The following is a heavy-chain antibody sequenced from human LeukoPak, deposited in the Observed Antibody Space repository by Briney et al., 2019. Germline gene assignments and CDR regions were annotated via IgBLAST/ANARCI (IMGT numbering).Heavy chain of an antibody. V-gene: IGHV3-23*01. D-gene: IGHD3-3*01. J-gene: IGHJ4*02. CDR3: ALSGYYLVN. CDR2: ISSSGSGGNT. CDR1: GVTLSNYA. Sequence: GGSLRLSCVASGVTLSNYAMSWARQAPGKGLEWVSGISSSGSGGNTYYADSVRGRFTISRDSSRNTLFLHMNTLRAEDTAIYYCALSGYYLVNWGQGTLVTVSS.